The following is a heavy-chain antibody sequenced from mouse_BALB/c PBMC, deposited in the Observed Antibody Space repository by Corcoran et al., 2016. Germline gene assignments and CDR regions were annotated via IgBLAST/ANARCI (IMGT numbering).Heavy chain of an antibody. J-gene: IGHJ4*01. CDR1: GFNIKDTY. CDR2: IDPANGNT. Sequence: EVQLQQSGAELVKPGASVQLSCTASGFNIKDTYMHWVKQRPEQGLEWIGRIDPANGNTKYDPKFQGKATIPADTSSYTAYLQLSSRTSEDTDVYYCARVGGSYAMDYWGQGTSVTVSS. V-gene: IGHV14-3*02. D-gene: IGHD1-1*02. CDR3: ARVGGSYAMDY.